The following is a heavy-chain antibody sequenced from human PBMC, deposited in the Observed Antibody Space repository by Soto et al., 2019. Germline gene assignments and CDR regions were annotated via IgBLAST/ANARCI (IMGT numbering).Heavy chain of an antibody. D-gene: IGHD4-17*01. CDR2: IIPIFGTT. CDR1: GGTFSNHV. V-gene: IGHV1-69*12. Sequence: QVQLVQSAAEVKRPGSSVKVSCKASGGTFSNHVMNWVQQSPGQGHEWRGEIIPIFGTTHYAQEFRGRVNIIEAENTNTAYMELSSLRSEDTAVYYCATEQNRVGPYGGNSLDSWGQGTLVTVSS. CDR3: ATEQNRVGPYGGNSLDS. J-gene: IGHJ4*02.